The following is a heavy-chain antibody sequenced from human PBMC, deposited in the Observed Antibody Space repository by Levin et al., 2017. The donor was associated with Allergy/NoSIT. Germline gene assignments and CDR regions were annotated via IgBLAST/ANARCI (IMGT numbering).Heavy chain of an antibody. Sequence: QSGGSLRLSCAASGFTFSSFGMHWVRQAPGKGLEWISLISYDANNKYYADSVKGRFTISRDNSKDTLYLQMNSLRAEDTAVYYCGRVSGEVDYWGQGTLITVSS. J-gene: IGHJ4*02. CDR2: ISYDANNK. CDR1: GFTFSSFG. CDR3: GRVSGEVDY. D-gene: IGHD1-26*01. V-gene: IGHV3-30*19.